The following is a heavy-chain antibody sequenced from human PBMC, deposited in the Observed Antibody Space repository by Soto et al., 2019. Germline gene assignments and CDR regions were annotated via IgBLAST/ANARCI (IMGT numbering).Heavy chain of an antibody. D-gene: IGHD3-3*01. V-gene: IGHV6-1*01. CDR1: GDSVSSNSAA. Sequence: SQTLSLTCAISGDSVSSNSAAWNWIRQSPSRGLEWLGRTYYRSKWYNDYVVSVKSRITINPDTSKNQFSLQLNSVTPEDTAVYYCVRTNRFYYYYGMDVWGQGTTVTVSS. J-gene: IGHJ6*02. CDR2: TYYRSKWYN. CDR3: VRTNRFYYYYGMDV.